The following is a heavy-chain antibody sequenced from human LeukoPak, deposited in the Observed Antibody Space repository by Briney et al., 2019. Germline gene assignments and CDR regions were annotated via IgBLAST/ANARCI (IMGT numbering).Heavy chain of an antibody. CDR3: ARDLLLWFGEPPNAFDI. Sequence: ASVKVSCKASGYTFTGYYMHWVRQAPGQGLEWMGWINPNSGGTNYAQKFQGRVTMTRDTSISTAYMEVSRLRSDDTAVYYCARDLLLWFGEPPNAFDIWGQRTMVTVSS. CDR1: GYTFTGYY. D-gene: IGHD3-10*01. CDR2: INPNSGGT. V-gene: IGHV1-2*02. J-gene: IGHJ3*02.